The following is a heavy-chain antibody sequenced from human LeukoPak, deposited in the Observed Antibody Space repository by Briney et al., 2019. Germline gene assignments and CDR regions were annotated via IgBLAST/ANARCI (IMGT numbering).Heavy chain of an antibody. V-gene: IGHV3-21*01. Sequence: PGGSLRLSCAASGFTFSSYSMNWVRQAPGKGLEWVSSISSSSSYIYYADSVKGRFTISRDNAKNSLYPQMNSLRAEDTAVYYCARGGQGYDFWSGYYKLDYWGQGTLVTVSS. CDR2: ISSSSSYI. J-gene: IGHJ4*02. D-gene: IGHD3-3*01. CDR1: GFTFSSYS. CDR3: ARGGQGYDFWSGYYKLDY.